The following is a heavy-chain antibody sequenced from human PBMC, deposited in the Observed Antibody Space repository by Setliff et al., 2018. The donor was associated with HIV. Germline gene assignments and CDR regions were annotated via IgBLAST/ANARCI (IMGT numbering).Heavy chain of an antibody. CDR1: RGSIRSSTYY. V-gene: IGHV4-39*07. CDR3: ARRKSGSSYRFFNY. Sequence: PSETLSLTCTVSRGSIRSSTYYWGWIRQPPGKGLEWIGTIYYSGSTYYNPSLKSRVTISVDTSKNQVSLRLSPVTAADTAVYYCARRKSGSSYRFFNYWGLGSLVTVSS. J-gene: IGHJ4*02. D-gene: IGHD3-16*02. CDR2: IYYSGST.